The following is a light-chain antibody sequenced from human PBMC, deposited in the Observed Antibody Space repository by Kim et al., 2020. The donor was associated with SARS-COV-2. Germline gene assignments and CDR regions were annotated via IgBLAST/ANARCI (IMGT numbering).Light chain of an antibody. J-gene: IGLJ3*02. Sequence: VTDSGTAPISNIGSHYYVHWYQHVPGRPPKLLIYSKNNRPSGVPDRFSGSKSGTSASLAITGLQAEDEGDYYCQSFDSSLSGWVFGGGTQLTVL. V-gene: IGLV1-40*01. CDR1: ISNIGSHYY. CDR3: QSFDSSLSGWV. CDR2: SKN.